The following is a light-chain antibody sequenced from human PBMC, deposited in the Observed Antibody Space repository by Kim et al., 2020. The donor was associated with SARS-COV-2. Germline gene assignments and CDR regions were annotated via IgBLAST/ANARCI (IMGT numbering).Light chain of an antibody. Sequence: GQSITISCTGTSSDVGSYNLVSWYQQHPGKAPKLMIFEGSKRPSGVSNRFSGSKSGNTASLTISGLQAEDEADYDCCSYAGSSTLMFGGGTQLTVL. V-gene: IGLV2-23*01. CDR2: EGS. CDR3: CSYAGSSTLM. J-gene: IGLJ3*02. CDR1: SSDVGSYNL.